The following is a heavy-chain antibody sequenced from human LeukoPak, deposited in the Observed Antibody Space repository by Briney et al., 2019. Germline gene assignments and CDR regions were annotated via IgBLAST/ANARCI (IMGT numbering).Heavy chain of an antibody. D-gene: IGHD6-19*01. V-gene: IGHV3-30*18. CDR3: AKDWGSSDWYNWFDP. Sequence: GGSLRPSCVVSGFTIANHGMHWVRQAAGKGLEWVAMISHDGGVEYYRDSVKGRFIISRDNSNDMLYLQMNSLRVEDTAVYYCAKDWGSSDWYNWFDPWGQGTLVTVSS. CDR2: ISHDGGVE. CDR1: GFTIANHG. J-gene: IGHJ5*02.